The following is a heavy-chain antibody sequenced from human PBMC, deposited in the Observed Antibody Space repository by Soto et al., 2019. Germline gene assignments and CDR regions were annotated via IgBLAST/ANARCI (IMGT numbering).Heavy chain of an antibody. CDR1: GGSFSGYY. V-gene: IGHV4-34*01. Sequence: QVQLQQWGAGLLKPSETLSLTCAVYGGSFSGYYWSWIRQPPGKGLEWIGEINHSGSTNYNPSLRSRVTIPVDTSKNQFALKLSSVTAADTAVYYCARGPGGIVVVVAAFDYWGQGTLFTVSS. CDR2: INHSGST. CDR3: ARGPGGIVVVVAAFDY. D-gene: IGHD2-15*01. J-gene: IGHJ4*02.